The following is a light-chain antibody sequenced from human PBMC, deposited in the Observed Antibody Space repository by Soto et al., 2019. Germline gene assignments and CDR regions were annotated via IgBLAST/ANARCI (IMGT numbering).Light chain of an antibody. V-gene: IGLV2-8*01. J-gene: IGLJ1*01. Sequence: QSVLTQPPSASGSPGQSVTISCTGTSSDIGYYKYVSWYQQHPGKAPKLIIYEVIKRPSGVPDRFSGSKSGNTASLTVSGLQAEDEADYYCSLYAGSNLGLFAPGPKATVL. CDR3: SLYAGSNLGL. CDR1: SSDIGYYKY. CDR2: EVI.